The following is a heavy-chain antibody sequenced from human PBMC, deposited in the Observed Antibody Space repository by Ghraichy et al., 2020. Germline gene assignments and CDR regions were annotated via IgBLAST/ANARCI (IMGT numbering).Heavy chain of an antibody. CDR2: VNKGGST. CDR3: ARSYNGGRFLEETVWFDP. J-gene: IGHJ5*02. CDR1: GASFGDYS. Sequence: SETLSLTCTVYGASFGDYSWNWIRQSAGKGMEWIGQVNKGGSTTFNPYLKSRVSISVDTSQKKFSLKVTSVTAADTAMYYCARSYNGGRFLEETVWFDPWGQGTLVIVSS. V-gene: IGHV4-34*01. D-gene: IGHD3-3*01.